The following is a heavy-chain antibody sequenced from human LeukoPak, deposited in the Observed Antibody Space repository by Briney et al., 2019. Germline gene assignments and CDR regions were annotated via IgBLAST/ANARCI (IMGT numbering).Heavy chain of an antibody. CDR3: ARDMDSGPDFFDY. J-gene: IGHJ4*02. D-gene: IGHD1-26*01. CDR2: VNPHSGGT. Sequence: ASVKVSCKASGYTFTDYYMHWVRQAPGQGLEWMGWVNPHSGGTDHAQKFQGRVTMTRDTSISTAYMELSRLRSDDTAVYYCARDMDSGPDFFDYWGLGTLVTVSS. CDR1: GYTFTDYY. V-gene: IGHV1-2*02.